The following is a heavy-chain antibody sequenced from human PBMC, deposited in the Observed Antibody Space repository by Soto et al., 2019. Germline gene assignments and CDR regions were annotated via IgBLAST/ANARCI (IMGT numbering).Heavy chain of an antibody. CDR3: ANLKYDFWSGYYSNWYFDL. V-gene: IGHV4-4*07. D-gene: IGHD3-3*01. CDR2: IYTSGST. Sequence: SETLSLTCTVSGGSISSYYWSWIRQPAGKGLEWIGRIYTSGSTNYNPSLKSRVTMSVDTSKNQFSLKLSSVTAADTAVYYCANLKYDFWSGYYSNWYFDLWGRGTLVTVSS. CDR1: GGSISSYY. J-gene: IGHJ2*01.